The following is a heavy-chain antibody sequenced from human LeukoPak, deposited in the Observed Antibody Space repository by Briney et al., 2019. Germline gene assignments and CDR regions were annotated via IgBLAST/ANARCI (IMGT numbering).Heavy chain of an antibody. CDR1: GGSISSYY. J-gene: IGHJ4*02. V-gene: IGHV4-59*08. D-gene: IGHD3-3*01. CDR3: ARVRSGRFLEWLFDY. CDR2: IYYSGST. Sequence: SETLSLTCTVSGGSISSYYWSWIRQPPGKGLEWIGYIYYSGSTNYNPSLKSRVTISVDTSKNQFSLKLGSVTAADTAVYYCARVRSGRFLEWLFDYWGQGTLVTVSS.